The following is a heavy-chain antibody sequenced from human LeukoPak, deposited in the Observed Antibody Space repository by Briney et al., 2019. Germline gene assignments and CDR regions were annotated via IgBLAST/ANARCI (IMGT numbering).Heavy chain of an antibody. CDR2: IYYSGST. CDR1: GGSISSYY. V-gene: IGHV4-59*01. CDR3: ARDLGDGYNSGDAFDI. J-gene: IGHJ3*02. Sequence: KPSETLSLTCTVSGGSISSYYWSWIRQPPGKGLEWIGYIYYSGSTNYNPSLKSRVTISVDTSKNQFSLKLSSVTAADTAAYYCARDLGDGYNSGDAFDIWGQGTMVTVSS. D-gene: IGHD5-24*01.